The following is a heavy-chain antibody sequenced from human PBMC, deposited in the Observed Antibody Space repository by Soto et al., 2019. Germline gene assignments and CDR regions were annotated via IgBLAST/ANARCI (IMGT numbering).Heavy chain of an antibody. V-gene: IGHV1-18*01. D-gene: IGHD6-19*01. CDR2: ISAYTGNT. Sequence: ASVKVSCKASGYTFTSYGISWVRKAPGQGLEWMGWISAYTGNTNYAQKLQGRGAMTTDTSTSTAYMELRSLRSDDTAVYYCARDMGSGWFFDYWGQGTLVNVSS. J-gene: IGHJ4*02. CDR3: ARDMGSGWFFDY. CDR1: GYTFTSYG.